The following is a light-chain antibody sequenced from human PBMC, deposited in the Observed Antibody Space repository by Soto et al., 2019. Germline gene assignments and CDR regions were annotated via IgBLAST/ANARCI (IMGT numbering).Light chain of an antibody. CDR2: GAT. CDR3: KQTYRSVT. J-gene: IGKJ5*01. Sequence: GDRVTITCRASQDISSYLNWYQQKPGRAPNLLIYGATTLQGGAPSRCSGRASGTEFTLTIGGLQPEDVATYYCKQTYRSVTFGQGTRLE. CDR1: QDISSY. V-gene: IGKV1-39*01.